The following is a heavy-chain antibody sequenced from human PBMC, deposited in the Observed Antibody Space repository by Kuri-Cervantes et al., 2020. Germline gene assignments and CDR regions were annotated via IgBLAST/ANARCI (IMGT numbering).Heavy chain of an antibody. CDR1: GFTFDDYA. Sequence: GGSLRLSCAASGFTFDDYAMHWVRQAPGKGLEWVSGISWNSGSIGYADSVKGRFTISRDNSKNTLYLQMNSLRAEDTAVYYCAKASSYYDSSGYYPGYWGQGTLVTVSS. CDR2: ISWNSGSI. CDR3: AKASSYYDSSGYYPGY. J-gene: IGHJ4*02. V-gene: IGHV3-9*01. D-gene: IGHD3-22*01.